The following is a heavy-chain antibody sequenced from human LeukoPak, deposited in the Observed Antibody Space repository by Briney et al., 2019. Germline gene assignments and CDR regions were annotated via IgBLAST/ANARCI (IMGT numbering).Heavy chain of an antibody. CDR1: GYSISSHYY. V-gene: IGHV4-34*01. D-gene: IGHD6-13*01. J-gene: IGHJ3*02. CDR2: INHSGST. CDR3: ARGKAIAAAGTTAFDI. Sequence: SETLSLTCAVSGYSISSHYYWSWIRQPPGKGLEWIGEINHSGSTNYNPSLKSRVTISVDTSKNQFSLKLSSVTAADTAVYYCARGKAIAAAGTTAFDIWGQGTMVTVSS.